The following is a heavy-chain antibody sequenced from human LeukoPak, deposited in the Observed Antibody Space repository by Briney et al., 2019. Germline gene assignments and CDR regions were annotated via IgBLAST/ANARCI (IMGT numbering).Heavy chain of an antibody. Sequence: PSETLSLTCTVSGGSISSSSYYWGWIRQPPGKGLEWIGSIYYSGSTYYNPALKSRVTISVDTSKNQFSLKLSSVTAADPAVYYCARTDNWNYFYAFDIWGQGTMVTVSS. J-gene: IGHJ3*02. V-gene: IGHV4-39*07. CDR1: GGSISSSSYY. CDR3: ARTDNWNYFYAFDI. D-gene: IGHD1-7*01. CDR2: IYYSGST.